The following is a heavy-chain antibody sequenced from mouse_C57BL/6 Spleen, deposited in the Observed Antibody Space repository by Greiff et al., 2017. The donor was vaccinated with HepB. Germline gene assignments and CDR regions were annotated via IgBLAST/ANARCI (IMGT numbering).Heavy chain of an antibody. D-gene: IGHD2-4*01. CDR3: TRGYDYDPFAY. CDR2: IRLKSDNYAT. CDR1: GFTFSNYW. V-gene: IGHV6-3*01. J-gene: IGHJ3*01. Sequence: EVQLVESGGGLVQPGGSMKLSCVASGFTFSNYWMNWVRQSPEKGLEWVAQIRLKSDNYATHYAESVKGRFTISRDDSKSSVYLQMNNLRAEDTGIYYCTRGYDYDPFAYWGQGTLVTVSA.